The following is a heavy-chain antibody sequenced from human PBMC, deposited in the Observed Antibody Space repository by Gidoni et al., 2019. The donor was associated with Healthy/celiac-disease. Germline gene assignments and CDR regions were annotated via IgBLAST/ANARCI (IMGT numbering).Heavy chain of an antibody. CDR1: CGSISSSSYY. D-gene: IGHD6-25*01. Sequence: QLQLQESGPGLVKPSETLSLTCTVSCGSISSSSYYGGWIRQPPGKGLEWIGSIYYSGSTYYNPSLKSRVTISVDTSKNQFSLKLSSVTAADTAVYYCVRRQRIPGAEYFQHWGQGTLVTVSS. J-gene: IGHJ1*01. CDR3: VRRQRIPGAEYFQH. V-gene: IGHV4-39*01. CDR2: IYYSGST.